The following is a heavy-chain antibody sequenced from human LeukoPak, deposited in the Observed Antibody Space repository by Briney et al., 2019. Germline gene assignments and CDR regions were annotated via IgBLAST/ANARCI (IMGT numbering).Heavy chain of an antibody. Sequence: GGSLRLSCAGSGFSFSTYGMTWVRQAPGKGLEWVSSISSSIYIYYADSLKGRFTISRDNAKNSLYLQMNSLRAEDTAVYYCARGRDGYNLVDAFDIWGQGIMVTVSS. CDR3: ARGRDGYNLVDAFDI. D-gene: IGHD5-24*01. J-gene: IGHJ3*02. CDR1: GFSFSTYG. CDR2: ISSSIYI. V-gene: IGHV3-21*01.